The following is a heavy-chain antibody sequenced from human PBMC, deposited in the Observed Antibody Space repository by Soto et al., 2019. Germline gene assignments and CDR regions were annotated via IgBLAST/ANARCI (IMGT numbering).Heavy chain of an antibody. CDR1: GYTFTRYY. J-gene: IGHJ6*03. D-gene: IGHD6-13*01. V-gene: IGHV1-46*03. CDR3: ARGAIAAAIDYYYYYDMDV. Sequence: ASLKVSCKTSGYTFTRYYVHWVRQAPGQGLEWMGIINPSGGSTSYAQKFQGRVTMTRDTSTSTVYMELSSLRSEDTAVYYCARGAIAAAIDYYYYYDMDVWGKGTTVTVSS. CDR2: INPSGGST.